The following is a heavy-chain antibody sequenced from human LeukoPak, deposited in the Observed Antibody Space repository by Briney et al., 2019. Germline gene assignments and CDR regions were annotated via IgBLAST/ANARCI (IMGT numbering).Heavy chain of an antibody. Sequence: SGPTLVNPTQTLTLTCTFSGFSLITSGAGMGWIRQPPGKALEWLALIYCDDDKLYSPSLKSRLTITKDTSKNQVVLTMTNMDPVDTATYYCAHSTTVGFAFDIWGQGTMVTVSS. D-gene: IGHD1-14*01. CDR1: GFSLITSGAG. CDR2: IYCDDDK. CDR3: AHSTTVGFAFDI. J-gene: IGHJ3*02. V-gene: IGHV2-5*02.